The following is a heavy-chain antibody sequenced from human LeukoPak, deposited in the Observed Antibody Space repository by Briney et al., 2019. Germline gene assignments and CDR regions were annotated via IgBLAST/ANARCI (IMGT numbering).Heavy chain of an antibody. CDR1: GGSISSGVYY. CDR2: IYYSGST. CDR3: ARCGGSQSYYGMDV. V-gene: IGHV4-31*03. D-gene: IGHD1-26*01. J-gene: IGHJ6*02. Sequence: SETLSLTCSVSGGSISSGVYYWSWIRQHPGKGLEWIGYIYYSGSTYYNPSLKSRVTISVDTSKNQLSLNLSSVTAADTAVYHCARCGGSQSYYGMDVWGQGTTVTVSS.